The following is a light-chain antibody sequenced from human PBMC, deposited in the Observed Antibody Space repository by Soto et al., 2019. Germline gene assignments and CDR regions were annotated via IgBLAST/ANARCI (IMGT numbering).Light chain of an antibody. CDR2: AAS. V-gene: IGKV1-39*01. CDR1: QSISSY. Sequence: DIQMTQSPSSLAASVGDRVTITGRASQSISSYLNWYQQPPGKAPKVXIYAASSLQSGVPSRFSSSGAGPACTRTISSLQPEDVETYCCQQSSEATWTFGQGTKVDIK. J-gene: IGKJ1*01. CDR3: QQSSEATWT.